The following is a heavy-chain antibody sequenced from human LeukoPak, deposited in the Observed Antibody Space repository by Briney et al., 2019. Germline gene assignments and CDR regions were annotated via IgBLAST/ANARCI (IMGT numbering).Heavy chain of an antibody. CDR2: IKFDESGR. Sequence: GGSLRLFCAAFGFIYSSFCMAWVREPLGKGLECVSSIKFDESGRHHVDSVKGRFTSSRENAKNSLYLQMNSLRAEDTAVYLCTRVTTIGYFEYWGQGTLVTVSS. CDR1: GFIYSSFC. V-gene: IGHV3-7*04. D-gene: IGHD1/OR15-1a*01. J-gene: IGHJ4*02. CDR3: TRVTTIGYFEY.